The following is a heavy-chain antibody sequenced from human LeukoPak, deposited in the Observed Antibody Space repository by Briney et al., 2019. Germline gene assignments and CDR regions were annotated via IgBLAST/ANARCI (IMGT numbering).Heavy chain of an antibody. J-gene: IGHJ4*02. V-gene: IGHV3-23*01. CDR1: GFDFSSYA. D-gene: IGHD6-19*01. CDR3: ARAAVAAPKYYFDY. CDR2: ISRRDDYT. Sequence: GGSLRLSCAASGFDFSSYAMSWVRQPPGKGLEWVSVISRRDDYTYYADSVKGRFTISGDNAKNSLYLQMNSLRAEDTALYYCARAAVAAPKYYFDYWGQGTLVIVSS.